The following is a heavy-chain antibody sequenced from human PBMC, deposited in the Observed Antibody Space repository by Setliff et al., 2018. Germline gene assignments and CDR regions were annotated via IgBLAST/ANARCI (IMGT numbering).Heavy chain of an antibody. CDR2: IHYRGTT. CDR3: AREGLTGPVVISVAYYFDS. D-gene: IGHD2-21*01. Sequence: PSETLSLTCTVSGASISSGTYYWAWIRQPPGKGLEWIGRIHYRGTTYSNASLASRLTISVDTAKNTVFLEMNSLRVDDTATYYCAREGLTGPVVISVAYYFDSWGQGTVVTVSS. CDR1: GASISSGTYY. V-gene: IGHV4-39*02. J-gene: IGHJ4*02.